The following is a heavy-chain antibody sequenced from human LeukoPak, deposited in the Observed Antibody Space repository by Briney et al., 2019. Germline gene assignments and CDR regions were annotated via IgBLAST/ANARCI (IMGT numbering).Heavy chain of an antibody. V-gene: IGHV3-23*01. CDR3: AKWWCCSGGSGNFDY. J-gene: IGHJ4*02. D-gene: IGHD2-15*01. CDR2: IIDSGGST. Sequence: GGSLRLSCAASGFTFNSYAMNWVRQAPGKGLEWVSGIIDSGGSTYYADSVKGRFTISRDNSKNTLYLQMNSLRAEDTAVYYCAKWWCCSGGSGNFDYWGQGTLVTVSS. CDR1: GFTFNSYA.